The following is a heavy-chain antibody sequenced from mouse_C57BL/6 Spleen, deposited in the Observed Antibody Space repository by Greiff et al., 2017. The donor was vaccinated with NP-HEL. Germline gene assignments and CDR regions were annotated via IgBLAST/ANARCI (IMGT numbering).Heavy chain of an antibody. CDR2: ISSGGSYT. Sequence: EVQVVESGGDLVKPGGSLKLSCAASGFTFSSYGMSWVRQTPDKRLEWVATISSGGSYTYYPDSVKGRFTISRDNAKNTLYLQMSSLKSEDTAMYYCARHGLEGRDFDYWGQGTTLTVSS. J-gene: IGHJ2*01. CDR1: GFTFSSYG. D-gene: IGHD2-13*01. V-gene: IGHV5-6*01. CDR3: ARHGLEGRDFDY.